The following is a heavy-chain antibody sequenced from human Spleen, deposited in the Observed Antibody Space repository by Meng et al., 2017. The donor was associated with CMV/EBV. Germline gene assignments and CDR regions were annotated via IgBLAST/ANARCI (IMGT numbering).Heavy chain of an antibody. CDR3: ARKTDTGGWNFHH. Sequence: ASGYTFTGYYLYWVRQAPGQGLEWMGWINPNNGGTNYAQRFQGRVTMTRDTSITTVYMELSRLTSDDTAVYYCARKTDTGGWNFHHWGQGTLVTVSS. D-gene: IGHD3-16*01. J-gene: IGHJ1*01. CDR2: INPNNGGT. V-gene: IGHV1-2*02. CDR1: GYTFTGYY.